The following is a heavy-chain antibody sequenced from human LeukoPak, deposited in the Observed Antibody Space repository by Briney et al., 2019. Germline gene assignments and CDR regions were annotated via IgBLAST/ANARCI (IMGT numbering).Heavy chain of an antibody. CDR1: GFTVSNNY. CDR3: AKAPGGFGVAPFDY. V-gene: IGHV3-53*01. J-gene: IGHJ4*02. CDR2: IYSGGST. D-gene: IGHD3-3*01. Sequence: PGGSLRLSCAASGFTVSNNYMSWVRQAPGKGLEWVSVIYSGGSTYYADSVKGRFTISRDNSKNTLYLQMNSLRAEDTAVYYCAKAPGGFGVAPFDYWGQGTLVTVSS.